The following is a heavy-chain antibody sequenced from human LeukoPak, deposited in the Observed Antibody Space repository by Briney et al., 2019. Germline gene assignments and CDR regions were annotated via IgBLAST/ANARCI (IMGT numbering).Heavy chain of an antibody. V-gene: IGHV3-7*01. CDR2: IKRFGSER. Sequence: PGGSLRLSCAASGFTFSNFWMSWVRQAPGKGLEWVANIKRFGSERYFVDSVKGRFTISRDNAKNSLYLQMSSLRAEDTAVYYCARDRYSGTYLGASDIWGQGTIVTASS. J-gene: IGHJ3*02. CDR3: ARDRYSGTYLGASDI. CDR1: GFTFSNFW. D-gene: IGHD1-26*01.